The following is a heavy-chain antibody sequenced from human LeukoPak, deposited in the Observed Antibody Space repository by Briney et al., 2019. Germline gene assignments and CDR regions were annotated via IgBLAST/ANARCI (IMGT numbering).Heavy chain of an antibody. Sequence: GGSLRLSCAASGFTFSTYSMNWVRQAPGKGLECVSSISSSGSYIYYADSVKGRFTISRDNAKNSLYLQMNSLRAEDTAVYYCARDRGGSGWYDYWGQGTLVTVSS. CDR1: GFTFSTYS. CDR3: ARDRGGSGWYDY. CDR2: ISSSGSYI. J-gene: IGHJ4*02. D-gene: IGHD6-19*01. V-gene: IGHV3-21*01.